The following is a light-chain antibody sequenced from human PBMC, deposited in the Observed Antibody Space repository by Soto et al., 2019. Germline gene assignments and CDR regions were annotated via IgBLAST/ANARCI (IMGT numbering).Light chain of an antibody. CDR2: GAS. Sequence: IRHSPSTLSVSPGERATLSCRASQTVARNLAWYQQKPGQAPRLLIHGASTRATGVSARFSGSGSGTEFTLTISSLQSEDFAVYYCQQYHKWPPQYTFGQGTKVDIK. CDR3: QQYHKWPPQYT. V-gene: IGKV3-15*01. CDR1: QTVARN. J-gene: IGKJ2*01.